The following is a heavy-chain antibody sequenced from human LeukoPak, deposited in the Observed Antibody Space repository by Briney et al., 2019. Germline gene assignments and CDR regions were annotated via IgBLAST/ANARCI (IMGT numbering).Heavy chain of an antibody. CDR3: AREPEGAFDI. V-gene: IGHV4-30-4*08. J-gene: IGHJ3*02. Sequence: PSETLSLTCAVYGGSFSGYYWSWIRQPPGKGLEWIGYIYYSGSTYYNPSLKSRVTISVDTSKNQFSLKLSSVTAADTAVYYCAREPEGAFDIWGQGTMVTVSS. CDR1: GGSFSGYY. CDR2: IYYSGST.